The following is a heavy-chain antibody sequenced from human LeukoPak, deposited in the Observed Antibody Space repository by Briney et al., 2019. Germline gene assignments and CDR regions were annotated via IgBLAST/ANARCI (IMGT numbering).Heavy chain of an antibody. CDR3: AGRITMVRGVISNWFDP. V-gene: IGHV4-4*02. J-gene: IGHJ5*02. Sequence: PSGTLSLTCAVSGGSISSSNWWSWVRQPPGKGLEWIGEIYHSGTTNYNPSLKSRATISVDKSKNQFSLKLSSVTAADTAVYYCAGRITMVRGVISNWFDPWGQGALVTVSS. CDR2: IYHSGTT. CDR1: GGSISSSNW. D-gene: IGHD3-10*01.